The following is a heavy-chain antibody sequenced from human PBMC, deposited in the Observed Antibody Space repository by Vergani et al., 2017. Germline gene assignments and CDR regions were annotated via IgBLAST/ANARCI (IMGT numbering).Heavy chain of an antibody. V-gene: IGHV3-9*01. CDR1: GFTFDDYA. D-gene: IGHD1-7*01. J-gene: IGHJ3*02. CDR2: ISWNSGSI. Sequence: EVQLVESGGGLVQPGRSLRLSCAESGFTFDDYAMHWVRQAPGKGLEWVSGISWNSGSIGYADSVKGRFTISRDNAKNSLYLQMNSLRAEDTALYYCASSYNWNYVGAFDIWGQGTMVTVSS. CDR3: ASSYNWNYVGAFDI.